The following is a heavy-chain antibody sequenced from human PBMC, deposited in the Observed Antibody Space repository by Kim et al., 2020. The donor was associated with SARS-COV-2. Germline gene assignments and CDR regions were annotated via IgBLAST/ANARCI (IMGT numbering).Heavy chain of an antibody. CDR1: GGSISSSNW. CDR2: IYHSGST. CDR3: ARVLFLGDMSYYYGMDV. J-gene: IGHJ6*02. Sequence: SETLSLTCAVSGGSISSSNWWSWVRQPPGKGLEWIGEIYHSGSTNYNPSLKSRVTISVDKSKNQFSLKLSSVTAADTAVYYCARVLFLGDMSYYYGMDVWGQGTTVTVSS. V-gene: IGHV4-4*02. D-gene: IGHD2-15*01.